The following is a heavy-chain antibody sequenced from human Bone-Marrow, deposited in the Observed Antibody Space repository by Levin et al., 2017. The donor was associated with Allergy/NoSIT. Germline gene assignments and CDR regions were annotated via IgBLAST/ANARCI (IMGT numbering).Heavy chain of an antibody. CDR2: INQGGSET. CDR3: ARDAPSFTAFYYSGMDV. CDR1: EFSISSYW. V-gene: IGHV3-7*01. J-gene: IGHJ6*02. Sequence: GGSLRLSCAASEFSISSYWMTWVRQAPGKGLEWVATINQGGSETFYLDSVRGRFTISRDNAKNSLFLQMDRLRAEATAVYYCARDAPSFTAFYYSGMDVWGRGTSVTV. D-gene: IGHD3-3*02.